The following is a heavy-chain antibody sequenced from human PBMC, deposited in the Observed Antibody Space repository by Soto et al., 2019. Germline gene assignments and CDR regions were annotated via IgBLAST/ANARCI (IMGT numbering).Heavy chain of an antibody. CDR1: GYSFAGYW. D-gene: IGHD3-22*01. J-gene: IGHJ4*02. CDR3: ARQIYDSDTGPNFQYYFDS. V-gene: IGHV5-10-1*01. Sequence: GESLKISCKGSGYSFAGYWITWVRQKPGKGLEWMGRIDPSDSQTYYSPSFRGHVTISVTKSITTVFLQWSSLRASDTAMYYCARQIYDSDTGPNFQYYFDSWGQGPPITVSS. CDR2: IDPSDSQT.